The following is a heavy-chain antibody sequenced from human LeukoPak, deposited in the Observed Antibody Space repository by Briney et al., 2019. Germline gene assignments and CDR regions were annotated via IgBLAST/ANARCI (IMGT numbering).Heavy chain of an antibody. D-gene: IGHD3-22*01. CDR1: GYTFTSYW. CDR2: IYPGDSDT. Sequence: GESLKISCKGSGYTFTSYWIGWVRQMPGKGLEWMGIIYPGDSDTRYSPSFQGQVTISADKSISTAYLQWSSLKASDTAMYYCASPVYYYDSSGHPGRAFDIWGQGTMVTVSS. V-gene: IGHV5-51*01. J-gene: IGHJ3*02. CDR3: ASPVYYYDSSGHPGRAFDI.